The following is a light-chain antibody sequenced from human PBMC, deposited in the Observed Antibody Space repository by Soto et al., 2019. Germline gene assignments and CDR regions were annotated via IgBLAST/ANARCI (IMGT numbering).Light chain of an antibody. V-gene: IGKV1-33*01. CDR1: QNIRNY. CDR3: QQYDNLPLT. CDR2: DAS. Sequence: DIQMTQSPSSLSASVGDRVTITCQASQNIRNYLKWYQQKPGKAPKLLIYDASNLETGVPSRFSGSGSGTDFTFTISSLQPEDIATYYCQQYDNLPLTFGGGTKVDIK. J-gene: IGKJ4*01.